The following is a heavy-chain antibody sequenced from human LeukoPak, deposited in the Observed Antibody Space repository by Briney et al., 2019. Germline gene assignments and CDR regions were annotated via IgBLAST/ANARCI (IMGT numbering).Heavy chain of an antibody. J-gene: IGHJ6*02. CDR1: GESFSGYF. D-gene: IGHD5-18*01. CDR2: SNHFGST. V-gene: IGHV4-34*01. CDR3: ARGRLQLWSFPLPYNHYAIDV. Sequence: PSETLSLTCAVSGESFSGYFWTWIRQPPGKGLEWIGESNHFGSTYYNPSHKSRVTISVDTSKKQFSLNVTSVTDADTAVYFCARGRLQLWSFPLPYNHYAIDVWGQGTTVTVSS.